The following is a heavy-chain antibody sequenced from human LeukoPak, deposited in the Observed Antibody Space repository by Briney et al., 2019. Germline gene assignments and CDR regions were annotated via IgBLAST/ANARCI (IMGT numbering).Heavy chain of an antibody. CDR3: ARAYCSSTSCYESFDY. Sequence: KQDGSEKYYVASVKGRFTISRDNAKNSLYLQMNSLRAEDTAVYYCARAYCSSTSCYESFDYWGQGTLVTVSS. V-gene: IGHV3-7*01. D-gene: IGHD2-2*01. J-gene: IGHJ4*02. CDR2: KQDGSEK.